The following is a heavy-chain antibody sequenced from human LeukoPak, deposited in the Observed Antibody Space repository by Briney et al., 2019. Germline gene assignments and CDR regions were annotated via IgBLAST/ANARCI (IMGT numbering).Heavy chain of an antibody. J-gene: IGHJ2*01. V-gene: IGHV4-39*07. D-gene: IGHD3-9*01. CDR3: ARDPRGHYDILTGPSYWYFDL. CDR1: GGSISSSRYY. CDR2: IYYRGRT. Sequence: SETLSLTCTVSGGSISSSRYYWGWVRQPPGKGLEWIGSIYYRGRTYYNPSLKSRVTISVDTSKNQFSLKLSSVTAADTAVYYCARDPRGHYDILTGPSYWYFDLWGRGTLVTVSS.